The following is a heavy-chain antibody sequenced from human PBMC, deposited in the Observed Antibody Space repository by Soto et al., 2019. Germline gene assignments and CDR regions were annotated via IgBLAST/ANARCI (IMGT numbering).Heavy chain of an antibody. Sequence: GGSLRLSCAASGFTFSSYAMHWVRQAPGKGLEWVAVISYDGSNKYYADSVKGRFTISRDNSKNTLYLQMNSLRAEDTAVYYCAIDSYGFGPSDAFDIWGQGTMVTVSS. J-gene: IGHJ3*02. CDR1: GFTFSSYA. CDR3: AIDSYGFGPSDAFDI. V-gene: IGHV3-30-3*01. D-gene: IGHD3-16*01. CDR2: ISYDGSNK.